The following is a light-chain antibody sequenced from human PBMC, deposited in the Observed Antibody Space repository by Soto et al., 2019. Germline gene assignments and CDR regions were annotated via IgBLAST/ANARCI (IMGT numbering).Light chain of an antibody. CDR3: MQGTHWPPWT. V-gene: IGKV1-5*03. Sequence: DIQMTQSPSTLSASVGGRVTITCRASQTISTWLAWYQQKPGRAPKLLIYKASSLESGVPSRFSGSGSGTDFTLKISRVEAEDVGVYYCMQGTHWPPWTFGQGTKVDIK. CDR2: KAS. CDR1: QTISTW. J-gene: IGKJ1*01.